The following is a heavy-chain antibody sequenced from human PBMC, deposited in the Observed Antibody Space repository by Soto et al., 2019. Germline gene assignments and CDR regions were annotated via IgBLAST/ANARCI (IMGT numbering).Heavy chain of an antibody. V-gene: IGHV4-34*01. J-gene: IGHJ6*02. D-gene: IGHD2-2*01. CDR2: INHSGST. CDR1: GGSFSGYY. CDR3: ARGVGGYCSSTSCYRKLYYYYYGMDV. Sequence: ASETLSLTCAVYGGSFSGYYWSWIRQPPGKGLEWIGEINHSGSTNYNPSLKSRVTISVDTSKNQFSLKLSSVTAADTAVYYCARGVGGYCSSTSCYRKLYYYYYGMDVWGQGTTVTVSS.